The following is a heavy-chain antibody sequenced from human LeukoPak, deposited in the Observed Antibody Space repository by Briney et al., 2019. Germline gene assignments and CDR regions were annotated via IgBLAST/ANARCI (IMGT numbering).Heavy chain of an antibody. CDR3: AKGDAYSSGSYFEY. D-gene: IGHD3-10*01. CDR1: GFTFNSYA. V-gene: IGHV3-23*01. Sequence: GGSLRLSCAASGFTFNSYAMSWVRQAPGKGLEWVSGVSGRGDSTYYADSVKGRFTISRDNSKNTLYLQMNSLRADATAVYYCAKGDAYSSGSYFEYWGQVALVTVSS. J-gene: IGHJ4*02. CDR2: VSGRGDST.